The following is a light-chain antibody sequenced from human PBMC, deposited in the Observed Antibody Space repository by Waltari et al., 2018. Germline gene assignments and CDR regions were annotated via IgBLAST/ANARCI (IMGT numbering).Light chain of an antibody. CDR3: SSYTSSSTRV. J-gene: IGLJ3*02. V-gene: IGLV2-14*01. CDR2: DVN. CDR1: SSDVGGHNS. Sequence: QSALTQPASVSGSPGQSITISCTGTSSDVGGHNSVPWDQQHPGQAPKLIIYDVNERPSGVSNRFSASKSGNTASLTISGLQAEDEADYYCSSYTSSSTRVFGGGTKLTVL.